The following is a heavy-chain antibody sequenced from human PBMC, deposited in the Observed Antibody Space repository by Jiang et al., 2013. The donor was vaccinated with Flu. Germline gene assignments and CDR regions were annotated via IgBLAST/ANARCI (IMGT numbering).Heavy chain of an antibody. D-gene: IGHD1-14*01. CDR1: GFIFEDFG. Sequence: QLVESGGGVVRPGGSLRLSCEGSGFIFEDFGVSWVRQAPGKGLEWVAGISWNGATTNYAASVKGRFTISRDNAKNSLYLQMNGLRAEDTALYFCVKGLSTTWDKFDYWGQGALVTVSS. CDR2: ISWNGATT. CDR3: VKGLSTTWDKFDY. J-gene: IGHJ4*02. V-gene: IGHV3-20*04.